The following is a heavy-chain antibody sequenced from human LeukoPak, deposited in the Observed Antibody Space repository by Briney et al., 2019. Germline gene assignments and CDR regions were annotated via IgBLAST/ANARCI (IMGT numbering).Heavy chain of an antibody. V-gene: IGHV3-7*01. D-gene: IGHD2-2*02. Sequence: GGSLRLSCAASGFTFRTFSMSWVRQAPGKGLEWVANINQDGSEKYYVDSVKGRFTISRDNAKNSLYLQMNSLRAEDTAVFYCARYKSDLDYWGQGTLVTVSS. J-gene: IGHJ4*02. CDR3: ARYKSDLDY. CDR1: GFTFRTFS. CDR2: INQDGSEK.